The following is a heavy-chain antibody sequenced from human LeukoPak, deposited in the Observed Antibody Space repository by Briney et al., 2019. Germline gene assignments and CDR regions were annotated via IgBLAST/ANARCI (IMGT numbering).Heavy chain of an antibody. D-gene: IGHD2-2*01. Sequence: ASVKVSCKASGGTFSSYAISWVRQAPGQGLEWMGRIIPILGIANYAQKFQGRVTITADKSTSTAYMELSSLRSEDTAVYYCARDSIRYQLLFWFDPWGQGTLVTVSS. CDR2: IIPILGIA. J-gene: IGHJ5*02. CDR3: ARDSIRYQLLFWFDP. CDR1: GGTFSSYA. V-gene: IGHV1-69*04.